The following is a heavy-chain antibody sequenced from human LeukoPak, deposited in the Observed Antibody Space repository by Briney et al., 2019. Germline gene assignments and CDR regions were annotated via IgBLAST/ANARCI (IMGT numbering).Heavy chain of an antibody. CDR2: INHSGST. V-gene: IGHV4-34*01. Sequence: PSETLSLTCAVYGGSFSGYYWSWIRQPPGKGLEWIGEINHSGSTNYNPSLKSRVTISVDPSKNQFSLKLSSVTAADTAVYYCARGGYYYDSSGYYLDYWGQGTLVTVSS. D-gene: IGHD3-22*01. CDR1: GGSFSGYY. CDR3: ARGGYYYDSSGYYLDY. J-gene: IGHJ4*02.